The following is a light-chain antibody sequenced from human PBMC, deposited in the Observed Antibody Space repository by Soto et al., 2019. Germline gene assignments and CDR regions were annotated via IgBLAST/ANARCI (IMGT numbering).Light chain of an antibody. Sequence: DIHMTQSPSTLSGALGDRVTITCRASQTISSWLAWYQQKPGKPPKLLIYAESTLQSGVPSRFSGSGSGTRGTLTISSLQPEDFATYYCQQVKSYPRTFGGGTKVDI. V-gene: IGKV1-9*01. CDR2: AES. CDR3: QQVKSYPRT. CDR1: QTISSW. J-gene: IGKJ4*01.